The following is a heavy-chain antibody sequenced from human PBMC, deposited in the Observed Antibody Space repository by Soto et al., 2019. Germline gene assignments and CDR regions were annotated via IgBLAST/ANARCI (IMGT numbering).Heavy chain of an antibody. J-gene: IGHJ6*02. Sequence: LSLTCSVSGGSISSGGYYWSWIRQHPGKGLKWIGYIYYSGSSHYNPSLKSRVTISGDTSKNQFSLKLSSVTAADTAVYYCARGQYYYDSSGYLLDYGMDVWGQGTTVTVSS. V-gene: IGHV4-31*03. CDR3: ARGQYYYDSSGYLLDYGMDV. D-gene: IGHD3-22*01. CDR2: IYYSGSS. CDR1: GGSISSGGYY.